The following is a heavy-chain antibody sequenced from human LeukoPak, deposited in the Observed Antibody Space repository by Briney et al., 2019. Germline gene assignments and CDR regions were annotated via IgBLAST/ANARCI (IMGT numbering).Heavy chain of an antibody. CDR1: GFTFSSYG. CDR3: AKDGGDYGGLGGWFDP. D-gene: IGHD4-23*01. Sequence: GGSLILSCAASGFTFSSYGMHWVRQAPGKGLEWVAVISYDGSNKYYADSVKGRFTISRDNSKNTLYLQMNSLRAEDTAVYYCAKDGGDYGGLGGWFDPWGQGTLVTVSS. V-gene: IGHV3-30*18. J-gene: IGHJ5*02. CDR2: ISYDGSNK.